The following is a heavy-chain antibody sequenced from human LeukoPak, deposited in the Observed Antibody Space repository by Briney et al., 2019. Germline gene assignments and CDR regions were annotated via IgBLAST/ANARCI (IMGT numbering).Heavy chain of an antibody. Sequence: SETLSLTCAVYGGSFSGYYWSWIRQPPGKGLEWIGEINHSGSTNYNPSLKSRVTISVDTSKNQFSLKLSSVTAADTAVYYCARRGSYDPNWFDPWGQGTLVTVSS. V-gene: IGHV4-34*01. CDR1: GGSFSGYY. J-gene: IGHJ5*02. CDR2: INHSGST. CDR3: ARRGSYDPNWFDP. D-gene: IGHD5-18*01.